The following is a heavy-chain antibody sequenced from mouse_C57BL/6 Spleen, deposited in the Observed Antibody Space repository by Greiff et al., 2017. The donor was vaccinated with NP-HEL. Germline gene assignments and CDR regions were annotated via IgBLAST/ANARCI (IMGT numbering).Heavy chain of an antibody. CDR3: ARNYEYEEEDYFDY. Sequence: EVQLQQSGPELVKPGASVKIPCKASGYTFTDYNMDWVKQSHGKSLEWIGDINPNNGGTIYNQKFKGKATLTVDKSSSTTYMELRSLTSEDTAVYYCARNYEYEEEDYFDYWGQGTTLTVSS. CDR2: INPNNGGT. V-gene: IGHV1-18*01. J-gene: IGHJ2*01. D-gene: IGHD2-4*01. CDR1: GYTFTDYN.